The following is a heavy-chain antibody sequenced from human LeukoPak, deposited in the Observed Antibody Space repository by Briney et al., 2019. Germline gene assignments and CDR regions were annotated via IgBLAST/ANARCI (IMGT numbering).Heavy chain of an antibody. CDR1: GGSISSYY. J-gene: IGHJ4*02. Sequence: SETLSLTCSVSGGSISSYYWSWIRQPPGKGLEWIGYIYYSGSTNYNPSLKSRVTISLDTSKNQLSLKLSSVTAADTAVYYCARGGRYSSGWRREYYFDYWGQGTLVTVSS. CDR2: IYYSGST. D-gene: IGHD6-19*01. CDR3: ARGGRYSSGWRREYYFDY. V-gene: IGHV4-59*01.